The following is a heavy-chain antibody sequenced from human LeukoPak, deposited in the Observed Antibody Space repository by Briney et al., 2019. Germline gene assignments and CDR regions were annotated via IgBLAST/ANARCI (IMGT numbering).Heavy chain of an antibody. V-gene: IGHV3-66*01. J-gene: IGHJ3*02. CDR2: IYGGGST. CDR1: GFTVSSYY. CDR3: AREGQLGGCFGWLGAFDI. Sequence: LGGSLRLSCAASGFTVSSYYMSWVRQAPRKGLEGVSVIYGGGSTYYADSVKVRFTIPRDNSKNTLYLQMTSLRADDMAVYYGAREGQLGGCFGWLGAFDIGGEGTMVSVPS. D-gene: IGHD3-9*01.